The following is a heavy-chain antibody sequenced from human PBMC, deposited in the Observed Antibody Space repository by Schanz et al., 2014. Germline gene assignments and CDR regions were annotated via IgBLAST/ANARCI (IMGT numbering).Heavy chain of an antibody. CDR2: IIPSLGLA. CDR1: GGTFSSFG. Sequence: VQLEQSGAEVKKPGSSVKVSCKASGGTFSSFGINWVRQAPGQGLEWMGRIIPSLGLAKDEQEFQDKVTITADTSTDNAYMELNCLRSEDTAVYYCARDRLECGAECYSVEVFEIWGQGTLVIVSS. J-gene: IGHJ4*02. V-gene: IGHV1-69*04. CDR3: ARDRLECGAECYSVEVFEI. D-gene: IGHD2-21*01.